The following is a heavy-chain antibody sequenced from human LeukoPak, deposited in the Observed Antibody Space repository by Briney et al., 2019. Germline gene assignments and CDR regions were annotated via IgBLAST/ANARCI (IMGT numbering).Heavy chain of an antibody. D-gene: IGHD6-6*01. V-gene: IGHV3-23*01. CDR1: GFTFSSYA. CDR2: ISGNS. J-gene: IGHJ4*02. Sequence: GGSLRLSCAASGFTFSSYAMSWVRQAPGKGLEWVSSISGNSYYADSVKGRFTISRDNSKNTLYLQMNSLRAEDTAVYYCARHRSSWLIDYWGQGTLVTVSS. CDR3: ARHRSSWLIDY.